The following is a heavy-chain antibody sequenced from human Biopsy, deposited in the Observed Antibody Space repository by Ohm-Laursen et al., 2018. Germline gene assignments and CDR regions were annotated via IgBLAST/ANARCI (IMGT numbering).Heavy chain of an antibody. V-gene: IGHV4-59*01. J-gene: IGHJ2*01. CDR3: ARDRGYYSDRTVPGYFDL. Sequence: SDTLSLTCTVSGDSIARYYWTWIRQSPGKGLEWIAYIYYSGRPNYNPSLKGRVVISVDRSRNQFFLKLTSATAADTAIYYCARDRGYYSDRTVPGYFDLWGRGTLVTASS. D-gene: IGHD3-22*01. CDR2: IYYSGRP. CDR1: GDSIARYY.